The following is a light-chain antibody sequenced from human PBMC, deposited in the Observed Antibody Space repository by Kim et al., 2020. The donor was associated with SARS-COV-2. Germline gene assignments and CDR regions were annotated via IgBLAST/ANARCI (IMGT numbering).Light chain of an antibody. J-gene: IGLJ1*01. V-gene: IGLV2-11*01. CDR1: SSDVGGYNY. CDR3: CSYAGSYTVYV. Sequence: QSAQTQPRSVSGSPGQSVTISCTGTSSDVGGYNYVSWYQQHPGEAPKLMIYDVSKRPSGVPDRFSGSKSGNTASLTISGLQAEDEADYYCCSYAGSYTVYVFGTGTKVTVL. CDR2: DVS.